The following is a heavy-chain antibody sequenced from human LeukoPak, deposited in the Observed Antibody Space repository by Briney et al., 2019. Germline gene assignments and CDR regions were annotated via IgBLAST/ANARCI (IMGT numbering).Heavy chain of an antibody. J-gene: IGHJ3*02. Sequence: PGGSLRLSCAASGFTFSSYSMNWVRQAPGKGLEWVSYISSSSSTIYYADSVKGRFTISRDNAKNSLYLQMNSLRAEDTAVYYCARGVAPGAFDIWGQGTMVTVSS. D-gene: IGHD3-3*01. V-gene: IGHV3-48*01. CDR2: ISSSSSTI. CDR1: GFTFSSYS. CDR3: ARGVAPGAFDI.